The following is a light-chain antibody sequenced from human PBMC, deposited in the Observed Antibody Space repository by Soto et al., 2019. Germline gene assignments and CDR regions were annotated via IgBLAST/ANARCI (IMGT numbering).Light chain of an antibody. J-gene: IGKJ5*01. CDR1: QSISSW. CDR2: DAS. Sequence: DIQMTQSPSTLSASVGDRVTITCRASQSISSWLAWYQQKPGKAPKLLIYDASSLESGVPSRFSGSGSGTEFTLTISSLQPADFATYYCQQYNSYPLTFGQGTRLEIK. CDR3: QQYNSYPLT. V-gene: IGKV1-5*01.